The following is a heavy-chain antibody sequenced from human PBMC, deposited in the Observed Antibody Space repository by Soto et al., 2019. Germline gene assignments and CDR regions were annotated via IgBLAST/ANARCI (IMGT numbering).Heavy chain of an antibody. D-gene: IGHD1-1*01. CDR2: IKQDGSEN. CDR1: GFTISNYW. CDR3: ARDRRDWSHGGHYSDH. Sequence: EVQLVESGGGLVQPGGSLRLSCAASGFTISNYWMTWLRQAPGKGLELVAYIKQDGSENYYVDSVKGRFTISRDNAKNSLYLQMNSLRAEDTAVYYCARDRRDWSHGGHYSDHWGQGTMVTVSS. J-gene: IGHJ4*02. V-gene: IGHV3-7*01.